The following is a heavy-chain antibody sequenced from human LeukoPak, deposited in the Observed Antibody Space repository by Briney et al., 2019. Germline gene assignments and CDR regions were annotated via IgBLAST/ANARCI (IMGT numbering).Heavy chain of an antibody. CDR1: GGSISSYY. J-gene: IGHJ3*02. Sequence: SETLSLTCSVAGGSISSYYWSWIRQPPGKGPEWIGYIYYSGNTNTNYNPSLKSRVTISADTSKNQFSLKLSSVTAADTAVYYCARDGYYDSSGYYYKLDAFDIWGQGTTVTVSS. CDR3: ARDGYYDSSGYYYKLDAFDI. D-gene: IGHD3-22*01. CDR2: IYYSGNTNT. V-gene: IGHV4-59*01.